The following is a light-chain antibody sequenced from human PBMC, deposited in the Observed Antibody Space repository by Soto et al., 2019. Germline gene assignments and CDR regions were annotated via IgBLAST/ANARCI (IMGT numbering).Light chain of an antibody. CDR2: EVS. J-gene: IGLJ1*01. CDR3: SSYTSSDTLV. Sequence: QSVLTQPASVSGSPGQSITVSCTGTSSDLGGYNYVSWYQHHPGKAPKRMIYEVSNRPSGVSNRFSGSKSGNTASLTISGLQAEDEADYYCSSYTSSDTLVFGTGTKVTVL. CDR1: SSDLGGYNY. V-gene: IGLV2-14*01.